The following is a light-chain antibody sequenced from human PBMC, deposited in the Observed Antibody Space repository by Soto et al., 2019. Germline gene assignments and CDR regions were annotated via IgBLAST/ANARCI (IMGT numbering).Light chain of an antibody. CDR3: SSYAGSNNWV. CDR1: SSDVGSYNY. Sequence: QSALTQPPSASGSPGQSVTISWTGTSSDVGSYNYVSWYQQHPGKAPKLMIYEVSKRPSGVPDRFSGSKSGNTASLTVSGLQAEDEADYYCSSYAGSNNWVFGGGTKVTVL. CDR2: EVS. J-gene: IGLJ3*02. V-gene: IGLV2-8*01.